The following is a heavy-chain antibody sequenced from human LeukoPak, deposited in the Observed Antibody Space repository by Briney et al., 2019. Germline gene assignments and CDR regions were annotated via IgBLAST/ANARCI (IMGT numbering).Heavy chain of an antibody. CDR2: IWYDGSNK. Sequence: GGSLRLSCAASGFTFSSYGMHWVRQAPGKGLEWVAVIWYDGSNKYYADSVKGRFTISRDNSKNTLYLQMNSLRAEDTAVYYCARAGSTGYSSGWYGDYWGQGTLVTVSS. J-gene: IGHJ4*02. CDR3: ARAGSTGYSSGWYGDY. D-gene: IGHD6-19*01. CDR1: GFTFSSYG. V-gene: IGHV3-33*01.